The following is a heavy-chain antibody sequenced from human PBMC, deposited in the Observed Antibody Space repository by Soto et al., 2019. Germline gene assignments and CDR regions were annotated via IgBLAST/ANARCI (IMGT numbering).Heavy chain of an antibody. CDR2: SYSSGST. CDR3: ARGDSTTHGDSFDI. J-gene: IGHJ3*02. D-gene: IGHD6-13*01. V-gene: IGHV4-59*01. CDR1: GGAISIYN. Sequence: PSETLSLTCTVSGGAISIYNWNWIRQSPGKGLEWIGYSYSSGSTNYNPSLKSRVTISVDTPKNQFSLQLTYVTAADTAVYYCARGDSTTHGDSFDIWGQGTMVTV.